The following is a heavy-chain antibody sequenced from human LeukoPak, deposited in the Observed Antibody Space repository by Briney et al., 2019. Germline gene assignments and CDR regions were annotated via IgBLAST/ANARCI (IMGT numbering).Heavy chain of an antibody. V-gene: IGHV3-66*01. CDR1: GFAVSSKY. CDR3: ARDAETSLAN. J-gene: IGHJ4*02. CDR2: IYLDGRA. D-gene: IGHD5-24*01. Sequence: GGSLRLSCTASGFAVSSKYMNWVRQAPGKGLEWVTVIYLDGRADYADSVKGRFTISSDNSKNTVYLQMNSLKDEDMAVYYCARDAETSLANWGQGTLVTVSP.